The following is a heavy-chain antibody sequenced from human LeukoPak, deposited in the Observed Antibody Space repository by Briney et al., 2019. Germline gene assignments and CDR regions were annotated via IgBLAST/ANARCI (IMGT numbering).Heavy chain of an antibody. CDR3: ARVGPDTAMVNSFLDGYYFDY. CDR1: GGSISSYY. D-gene: IGHD5-18*01. J-gene: IGHJ4*02. CDR2: IYYSGST. V-gene: IGHV4-59*01. Sequence: PSETLSLTCTVSGGSISSYYWSWIRQPPGKGLEWIGYIYYSGSTNYNPSLKSRVTISVDTSKNQFSLKLSSVTAADTAVYYCARVGPDTAMVNSFLDGYYFDYWGQGTLVTVSS.